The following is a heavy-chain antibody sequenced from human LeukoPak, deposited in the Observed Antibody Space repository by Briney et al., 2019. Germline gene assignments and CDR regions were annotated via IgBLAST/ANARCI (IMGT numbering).Heavy chain of an antibody. CDR3: AKDTSSWLFDCYDY. Sequence: GGSLRLSCAPSGFTFSSYGMHWVRQAPGKGLEWVAVISYDGSDKDYADSVKGRFTISRDNSKNTLYLQMNSLRAEDTAVYFCAKDTSSWLFDCYDYWGQGTLVTVSS. D-gene: IGHD6-13*01. CDR1: GFTFSSYG. J-gene: IGHJ4*02. CDR2: ISYDGSDK. V-gene: IGHV3-30*18.